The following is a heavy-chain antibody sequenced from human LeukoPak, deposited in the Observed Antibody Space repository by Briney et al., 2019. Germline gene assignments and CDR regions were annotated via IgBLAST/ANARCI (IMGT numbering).Heavy chain of an antibody. D-gene: IGHD5-12*01. Sequence: GGSLRLSCAASGFTFSSYSMNWVRQAPGKGLEWVSYISSSSSTIYYADSVKGRFTISRDNAKNSLFLQMNSLRAEDTAVFYCARDSGYNAFDIWGQGTMVTVSS. CDR3: ARDSGYNAFDI. J-gene: IGHJ3*02. CDR2: ISSSSSTI. V-gene: IGHV3-48*04. CDR1: GFTFSSYS.